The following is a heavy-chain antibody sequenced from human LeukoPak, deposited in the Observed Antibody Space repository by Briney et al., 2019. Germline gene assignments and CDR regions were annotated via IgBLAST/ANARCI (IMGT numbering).Heavy chain of an antibody. J-gene: IGHJ4*02. V-gene: IGHV4-59*01. CDR1: GGSISSYY. D-gene: IGHD3-10*01. Sequence: SETLSLTCTVSGGSISSYYWSWIRQPPGKGLESSGYIYYSGSTNYNPSLKSRVTISVDTSKNQFSLKPSSVTAADTAVYYCASGRYGSGTYGFVYWGQGTLVTVSS. CDR2: IYYSGST. CDR3: ASGRYGSGTYGFVY.